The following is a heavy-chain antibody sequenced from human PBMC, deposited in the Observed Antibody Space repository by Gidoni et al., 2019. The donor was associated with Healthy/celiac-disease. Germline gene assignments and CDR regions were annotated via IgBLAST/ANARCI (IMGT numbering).Heavy chain of an antibody. D-gene: IGHD2-2*02. J-gene: IGHJ6*02. CDR2: IKSKTDGGTT. CDR3: TRYPRYYYYGMDV. CDR1: GFTFSNAW. Sequence: EVQLVESGGGLVKPGGSLRLSCAASGFTFSNAWMSWVRQAPGKGLEWVGRIKSKTDGGTTDYAAPVKGRFTISRDDSKNTLYLQMNSLKTEDTAVYYCTRYPRYYYYGMDVWGQGTTVTVSS. V-gene: IGHV3-15*01.